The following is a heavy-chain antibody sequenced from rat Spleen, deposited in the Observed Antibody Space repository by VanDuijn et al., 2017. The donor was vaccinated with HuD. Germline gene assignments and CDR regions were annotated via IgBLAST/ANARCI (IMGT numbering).Heavy chain of an antibody. J-gene: IGHJ3*01. CDR3: ARSPYNNHWFTY. D-gene: IGHD1-10*01. Sequence: EVQLQESGPGLVKPSQSLSLTCSVTDYSITSNYWDWIRKFPGNKMEWMGYIDRAGSAHYNPSLKSRISITRDTSKNRFFLRVNSVTSEDTATYYCARSPYNNHWFTYWGQGTLVTVSS. CDR2: IDRAGSA. V-gene: IGHV3-3*01. CDR1: DYSITSNY.